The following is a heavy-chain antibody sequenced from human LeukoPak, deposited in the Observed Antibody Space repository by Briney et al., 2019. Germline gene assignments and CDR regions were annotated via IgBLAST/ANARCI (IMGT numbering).Heavy chain of an antibody. V-gene: IGHV1-69*13. J-gene: IGHJ4*02. D-gene: IGHD2-2*02. CDR1: GGTFISYA. CDR2: VIPIFGTA. CDR3: PSHDCRSTSCYNAFDD. Sequence: SVKVSCXASGGTFISYAISWVRQAPGQGLEWMAGVIPIFGTANYAQKFQGRVTITADESTSTASMELSSRTSAAPAVFSCPSHDCRSTSCYNAFDDWGQGALVTVSS.